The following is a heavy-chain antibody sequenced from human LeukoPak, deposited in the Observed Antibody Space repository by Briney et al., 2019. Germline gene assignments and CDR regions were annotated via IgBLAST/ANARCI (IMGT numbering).Heavy chain of an antibody. V-gene: IGHV3-30*18. CDR3: AKDRRGATGAFDI. CDR2: ISYDGSNK. J-gene: IGHJ3*02. Sequence: PGRSLRLSCAASGFTFSSYGMHWVRQAPGKGLEWVAVISYDGSNKYYADSVKGRFTISRDNSKNTLYLQMNSLRAEDTAVYYCAKDRRGATGAFDIWGQGTMVTVSS. D-gene: IGHD1-26*01. CDR1: GFTFSSYG.